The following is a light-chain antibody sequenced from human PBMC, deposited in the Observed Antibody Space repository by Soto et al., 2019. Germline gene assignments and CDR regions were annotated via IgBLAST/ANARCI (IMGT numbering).Light chain of an antibody. J-gene: IGKJ2*01. CDR2: DSS. CDR1: QPISNW. Sequence: DTRMTQSPSTLSASVGDRVTSSCRASQPISNWVAWYQQKPGRAPKLLISDSSNLETGVPPRFSGSGSGTQYTLIISGLQPDDSATYYCQQYNSDPYTFGQGTKLQI. CDR3: QQYNSDPYT. V-gene: IGKV1-5*01.